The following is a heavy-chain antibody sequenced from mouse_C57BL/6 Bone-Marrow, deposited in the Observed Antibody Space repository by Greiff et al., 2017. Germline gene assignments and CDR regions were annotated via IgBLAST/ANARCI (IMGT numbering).Heavy chain of an antibody. D-gene: IGHD3-3*01. CDR1: GFTFSDSG. CDR3: AMGWDRNY. Sequence: EVKLVESGGGLVKPGGSLKLSCAASGFTFSDSGMHWVRQAPETGLEWVAYISSGSSTIYSADTGKGRVTISRVNAKNTLFRQMTSLRSDDTAMYYCAMGWDRNYWGQGTTLTVSS. J-gene: IGHJ2*01. CDR2: ISSGSSTI. V-gene: IGHV5-17*01.